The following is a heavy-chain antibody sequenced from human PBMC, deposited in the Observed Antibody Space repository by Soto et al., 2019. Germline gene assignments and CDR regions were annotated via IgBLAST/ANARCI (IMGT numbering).Heavy chain of an antibody. CDR2: ISGSGGST. CDR3: VKDDGSTLPDAFDI. CDR1: GFTFSSYV. D-gene: IGHD3-16*01. Sequence: EVHLLESGGGLVQPGGSLRLSCAASGFTFSSYVMSWVRQALGKGLEWVSTISGSGGSTYYADSVKGRFTISRDNSKNMLYLQMNSLRAEDTAVYYCVKDDGSTLPDAFDIWGQGTMVTVSS. V-gene: IGHV3-23*01. J-gene: IGHJ3*02.